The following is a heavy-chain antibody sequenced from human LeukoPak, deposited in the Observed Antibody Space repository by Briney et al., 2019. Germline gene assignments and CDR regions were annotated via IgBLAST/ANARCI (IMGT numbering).Heavy chain of an antibody. Sequence: GGSLRLSCAASGFTFSSYGMHWVRQAPGKGLEWVAVISYDGSNKYYADSVKGRFTISRDNSENTLYLQMNSLRAEDTAAYYCAKDRRYCSGGSCLFYYYGMDVWGQGTTVTASS. V-gene: IGHV3-30*18. D-gene: IGHD2-15*01. J-gene: IGHJ6*02. CDR1: GFTFSSYG. CDR2: ISYDGSNK. CDR3: AKDRRYCSGGSCLFYYYGMDV.